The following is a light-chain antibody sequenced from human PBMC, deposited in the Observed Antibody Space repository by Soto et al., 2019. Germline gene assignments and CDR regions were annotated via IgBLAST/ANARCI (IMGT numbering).Light chain of an antibody. J-gene: IGLJ2*01. CDR1: SSDVGSYNL. V-gene: IGLV2-23*01. CDR3: CSYAGSSTLVV. CDR2: EGS. Sequence: QSALTQPASVSGSPGQSITISCTGTSSDVGSYNLVSWYQQHPGKAPKLMIYEGSKRPSGVSNRFSGSKSGNTASLTISGLQAEDEADYYCCSYAGSSTLVVFGGGTKFTVL.